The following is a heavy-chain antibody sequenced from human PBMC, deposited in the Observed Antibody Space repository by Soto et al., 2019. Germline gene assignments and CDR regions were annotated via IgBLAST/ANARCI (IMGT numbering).Heavy chain of an antibody. CDR3: AKDKEQLVSSYYYYGMDV. J-gene: IGHJ6*02. CDR2: ISGSGGST. Sequence: GGSLRLFCAASGFTFSSYAMSWVRQAPGKGLEWVSAISGSGGSTYYADSVKGRFTISRDNSKNTLYLQMNSLRAEDTAVYYCAKDKEQLVSSYYYYGMDVWGQGTTVTVSS. V-gene: IGHV3-23*01. D-gene: IGHD6-6*01. CDR1: GFTFSSYA.